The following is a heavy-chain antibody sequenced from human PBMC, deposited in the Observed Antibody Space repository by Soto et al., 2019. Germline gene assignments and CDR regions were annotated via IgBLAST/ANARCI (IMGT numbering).Heavy chain of an antibody. Sequence: QVQLQESGPGLVKPSETLSLTCTVSGGSISTCSWVRQPPGKGLEWIGYVYYSGSTNYNPSLKSRVTISVDTSKNQFSLKLTSVTAADTAMYYCARGGRSAYYYYMGVWGKGTTVTVSS. CDR3: ARGGRSAYYYYMGV. CDR2: VYYSGST. J-gene: IGHJ6*03. CDR1: GGSIST. V-gene: IGHV4-59*01.